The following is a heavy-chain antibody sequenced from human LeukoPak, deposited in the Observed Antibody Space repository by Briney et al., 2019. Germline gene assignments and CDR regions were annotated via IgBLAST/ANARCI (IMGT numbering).Heavy chain of an antibody. Sequence: SETLSLTCAVYGGSFSGYYWSWIRQPPGKGLEWIGEINHSGSTNYNPSLKSRVTISVDTSKNQFSLKLSSVTAADTAVYYCARGTLRSWYRVYGYYGMDVWGQGTTVTVSS. J-gene: IGHJ6*02. CDR1: GGSFSGYY. D-gene: IGHD6-13*01. V-gene: IGHV4-34*01. CDR3: ARGTLRSWYRVYGYYGMDV. CDR2: INHSGST.